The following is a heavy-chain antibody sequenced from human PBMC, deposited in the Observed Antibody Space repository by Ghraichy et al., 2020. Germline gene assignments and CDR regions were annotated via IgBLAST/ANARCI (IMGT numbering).Heavy chain of an antibody. J-gene: IGHJ4*02. CDR1: GFTFSSYA. CDR2: ISYDGSNK. D-gene: IGHD3-3*01. CDR3: ASCLEWTPSLLGFDY. V-gene: IGHV3-30*04. Sequence: GGSLRLSCAASGFTFSSYAMHWVRQAPGKGLEWVAVISYDGSNKYYADSVKGRFTISRDNSKNTLYLQMNSLRAEDTAVYYCASCLEWTPSLLGFDYWGQGTLVTVSS.